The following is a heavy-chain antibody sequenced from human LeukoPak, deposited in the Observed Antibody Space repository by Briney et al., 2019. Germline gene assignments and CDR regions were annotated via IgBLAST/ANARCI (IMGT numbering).Heavy chain of an antibody. V-gene: IGHV4-39*01. Sequence: PSETLSLTCTVSGDSISSSSYYWGWIRQPPGKGLEWIGNIYYRGSTYYNPSLKSRATISVDTSKNQFSLKLSSVTAADTAVYYCARAVNYYGPVRTFDYWGQGTLVTVSS. CDR1: GDSISSSSYY. CDR2: IYYRGST. J-gene: IGHJ4*02. D-gene: IGHD3-10*01. CDR3: ARAVNYYGPVRTFDY.